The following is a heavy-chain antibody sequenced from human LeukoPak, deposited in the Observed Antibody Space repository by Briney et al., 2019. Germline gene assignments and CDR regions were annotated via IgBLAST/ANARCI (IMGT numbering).Heavy chain of an antibody. V-gene: IGHV3-33*01. Sequence: TGGSLRLSCAASGFTFSSYGVHWVRQAPGKGLEWVAVIWYDESNKYYADSVKGRFTISRDNSKNTLYLQMNSLRAEDTAVYYCATGTSGYDYSFDYWGQGTLVTVSS. D-gene: IGHD5-12*01. CDR2: IWYDESNK. CDR1: GFTFSSYG. J-gene: IGHJ4*02. CDR3: ATGTSGYDYSFDY.